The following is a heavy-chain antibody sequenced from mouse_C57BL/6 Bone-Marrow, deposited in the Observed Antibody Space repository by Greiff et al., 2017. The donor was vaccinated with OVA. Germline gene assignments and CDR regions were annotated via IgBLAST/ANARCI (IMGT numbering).Heavy chain of an antibody. CDR1: GYTFTSYG. V-gene: IGHV1-81*01. CDR2: IYPRSGNT. Sequence: VQLQQSGAELARPGASVKLSCKASGYTFTSYGISWVKQRTGQGLEWIGEIYPRSGNTYYNEKFKGKATLTADKSSSTAYMELRSLTSEDSAVYFCARSDYYDGSSPFAYWGQGTLVTVSA. CDR3: ARSDYYDGSSPFAY. D-gene: IGHD1-1*01. J-gene: IGHJ3*01.